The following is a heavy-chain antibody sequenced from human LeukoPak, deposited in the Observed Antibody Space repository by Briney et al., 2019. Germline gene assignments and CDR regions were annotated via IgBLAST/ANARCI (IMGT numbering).Heavy chain of an antibody. Sequence: GGSLRLSCAASGFTFSSYSMNWVRQAPGKGLEWVSSISSSSSYIYYADSVKGRFTISRDNAKNSLYLQMNSLRAEDTAVYYCAGDRHCSSTSCYYGMDVWGQGTTVTVSS. D-gene: IGHD2-2*01. J-gene: IGHJ6*02. CDR2: ISSSSSYI. CDR3: AGDRHCSSTSCYYGMDV. V-gene: IGHV3-21*01. CDR1: GFTFSSYS.